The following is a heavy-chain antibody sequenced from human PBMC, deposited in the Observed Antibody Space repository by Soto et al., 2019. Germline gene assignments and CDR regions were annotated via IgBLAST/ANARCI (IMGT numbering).Heavy chain of an antibody. CDR3: AKDLGY. CDR2: ISYDGSNK. J-gene: IGHJ4*02. Sequence: GGSLRLSCAASGFTFSSYGMHWVRQAPGKGLEWVAVISYDGSNKYYADSVKGRFTISRDNSKNTLYLQMNSLRAEDTAVYYCAKDLGYWGQGTLVTVSS. CDR1: GFTFSSYG. V-gene: IGHV3-30*18.